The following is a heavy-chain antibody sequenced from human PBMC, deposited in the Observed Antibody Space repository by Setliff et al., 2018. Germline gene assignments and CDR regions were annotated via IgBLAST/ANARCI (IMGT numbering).Heavy chain of an antibody. V-gene: IGHV1-18*04. Sequence: ASVKVSCKASGYTFTSYYMHWVRQAPGQGLEWMGWISAYNGNTNYAQKLQGRVTMTTDTSTSTAYMELRSLRSDDTAVYYCARDQWTYDSSGYYYRFDYWGQGTLVTVSS. CDR3: ARDQWTYDSSGYYYRFDY. J-gene: IGHJ4*02. D-gene: IGHD3-22*01. CDR2: ISAYNGNT. CDR1: GYTFTSYY.